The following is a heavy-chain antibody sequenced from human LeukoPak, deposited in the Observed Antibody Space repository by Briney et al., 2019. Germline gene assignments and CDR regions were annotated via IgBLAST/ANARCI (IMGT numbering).Heavy chain of an antibody. Sequence: GGSLRLSCAASGFNFNIYGIHWVRQAPGKGLEWVSGISGSGDNTYYADSVKGRFTISRDNSKNTLYVQVNSLGTEDTAAYYCAKGSYYDSSGSFYFDYWGQGTLVTVSS. CDR2: ISGSGDNT. D-gene: IGHD3-22*01. CDR3: AKGSYYDSSGSFYFDY. CDR1: GFNFNIYG. V-gene: IGHV3-23*01. J-gene: IGHJ4*02.